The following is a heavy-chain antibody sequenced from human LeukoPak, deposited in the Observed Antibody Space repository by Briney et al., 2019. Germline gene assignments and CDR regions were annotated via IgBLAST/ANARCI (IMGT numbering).Heavy chain of an antibody. J-gene: IGHJ4*02. V-gene: IGHV4-59*01. Sequence: TSETLSLTCTVSGGSIGSYYWSWIRQPPGKGLEWIGYIYYSGSTNYNPSLKSRVTISVDTSKNQFSLKLSSVTAADTAVYYCATCSSTSCYGFAFDYWGQRALVTVSS. D-gene: IGHD2-2*01. CDR3: ATCSSTSCYGFAFDY. CDR1: GGSIGSYY. CDR2: IYYSGST.